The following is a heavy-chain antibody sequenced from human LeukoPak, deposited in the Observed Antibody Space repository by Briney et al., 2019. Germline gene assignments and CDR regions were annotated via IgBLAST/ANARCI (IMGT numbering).Heavy chain of an antibody. Sequence: QSGGSLRLSCAASGFTVSSNYMSWVRQAPGKGLEWVSVIYSGGSTYYADSVKGRFTISRDNSKNTLYLQMNSLRAEDTAVYYCARVTDYYDSSGYFSPYFDYWGQGTLVTVSS. CDR1: GFTVSSNY. D-gene: IGHD3-22*01. CDR3: ARVTDYYDSSGYFSPYFDY. J-gene: IGHJ4*02. CDR2: IYSGGST. V-gene: IGHV3-53*01.